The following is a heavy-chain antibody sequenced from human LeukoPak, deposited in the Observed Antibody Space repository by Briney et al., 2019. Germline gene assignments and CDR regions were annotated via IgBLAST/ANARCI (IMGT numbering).Heavy chain of an antibody. D-gene: IGHD6-19*01. J-gene: IGHJ4*02. CDR3: ARSPGSSGSFDY. V-gene: IGHV3-21*01. CDR1: GFTFSSYS. Sequence: GGSLRLSCAASGFTFSSYSMNWVRKAPGKGLEWVSSISSSSSYIYYADSVKGRFTISRDNAKNSLYLQMNSLRAEDTAVYYCARSPGSSGSFDYWGQGTLVTVSS. CDR2: ISSSSSYI.